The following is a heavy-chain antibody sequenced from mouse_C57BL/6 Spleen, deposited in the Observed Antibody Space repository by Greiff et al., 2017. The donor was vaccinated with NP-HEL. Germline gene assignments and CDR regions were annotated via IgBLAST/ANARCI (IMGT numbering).Heavy chain of an antibody. CDR1: GYSFTGYY. CDR2: INPSTGGT. CDR3: ARKGYYGSSPWYFDY. Sequence: VQLKQSGPELVKPGASVKISRKASGYSFTGYYMNWVKQSPEKSLEWIGEINPSTGGTNYNQKFKAKATLTVDKSSSTAYMQLKSLTSEDSAVYYCARKGYYGSSPWYFDYWGQGTTLTVSS. J-gene: IGHJ2*01. D-gene: IGHD1-1*01. V-gene: IGHV1-42*01.